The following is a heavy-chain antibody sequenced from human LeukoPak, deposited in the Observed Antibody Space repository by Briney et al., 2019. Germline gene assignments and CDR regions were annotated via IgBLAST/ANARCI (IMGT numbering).Heavy chain of an antibody. V-gene: IGHV3-30*03. CDR2: ISYDGSNK. CDR1: GFTFSDYY. Sequence: PGGSLRLSCAASGFTFSDYYMSWIRQAPGKGLEWVAVISYDGSNKYYADSVKGRFTISRDNSKNTLYLQMNSLRAEDTAVYYCARDLSYDILTGYFLDYWGQGTLVTVSS. CDR3: ARDLSYDILTGYFLDY. J-gene: IGHJ4*02. D-gene: IGHD3-9*01.